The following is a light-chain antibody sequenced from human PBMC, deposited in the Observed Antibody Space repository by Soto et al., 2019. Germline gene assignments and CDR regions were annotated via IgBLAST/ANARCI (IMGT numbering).Light chain of an antibody. CDR1: QSISTN. Sequence: EIVMTQSPATLSVSPGESATLSCRASQSISTNLGWYQQKPGQAPRLLISGASTRATGIPARFSGSGSGTEFTLTISSLQSEDFAVYYCQQYNTWPPRFGPGTKIHI. CDR2: GAS. J-gene: IGKJ3*01. CDR3: QQYNTWPPR. V-gene: IGKV3-15*01.